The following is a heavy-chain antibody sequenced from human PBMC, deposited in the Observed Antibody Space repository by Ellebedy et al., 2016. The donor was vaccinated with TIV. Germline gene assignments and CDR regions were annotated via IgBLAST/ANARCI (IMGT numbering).Heavy chain of an antibody. V-gene: IGHV1-46*01. Sequence: AASVKVSCKASGFTFSSHYMHWVRQAPGQGLEWLGVINPSGTWKVYAQNVQGRVTMTRDTSTNTVHMELNSLRSEDAAMYYCVREIEMDGKTFDYWGQGPLFTVSS. J-gene: IGHJ4*02. CDR3: VREIEMDGKTFDY. CDR2: INPSGTWK. D-gene: IGHD6-19*01. CDR1: GFTFSSHY.